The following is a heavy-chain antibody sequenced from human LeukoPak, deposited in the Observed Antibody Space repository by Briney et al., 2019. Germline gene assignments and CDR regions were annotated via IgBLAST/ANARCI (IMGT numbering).Heavy chain of an antibody. CDR1: GLTSGNIK. CDR2: ISTTGTTI. J-gene: IGHJ4*02. V-gene: IGHV3-48*03. Sequence: GGSLRLSCAASGLTSGNIKMNWAGRAQGRGLKGVSHISTTGTTIYYADSVKGRFTVSRDNARNSLYLQMDSLRLEDTAIYFCARADGAYGVYWGQGTLVIVSS. CDR3: ARADGAYGVY. D-gene: IGHD4-17*01.